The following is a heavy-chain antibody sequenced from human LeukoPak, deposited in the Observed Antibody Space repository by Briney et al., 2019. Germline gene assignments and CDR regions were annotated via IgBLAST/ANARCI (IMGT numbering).Heavy chain of an antibody. J-gene: IGHJ3*02. V-gene: IGHV3-23*01. CDR2: ISGSGGST. CDR1: GFTFSSYA. D-gene: IGHD5-18*01. CDR3: AKKAGQLWLPSDAVDI. Sequence: GGSLRLSCAASGFTFSSYAMSWVRQAPGKGLEWVSDISGSGGSTYYADSVKGRFTISRDNSKNTLYLQMNSLRAEDTAVCYCAKKAGQLWLPSDAVDIWGQGTMVTVSS.